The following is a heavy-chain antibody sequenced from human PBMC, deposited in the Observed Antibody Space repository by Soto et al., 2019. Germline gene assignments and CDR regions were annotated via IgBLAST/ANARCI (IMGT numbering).Heavy chain of an antibody. Sequence: QVQLVESGGGVVQPGRSLRLSCAASGFTFSSYGMHWVRQAPGKGLEWVAVISYDGSNKYYADSVKGRFTISRDNSKNTLYLQMNRLRAEDTAVYYCAKAYYYVSSGSDAFDIWGQGTMVTVSS. CDR3: AKAYYYVSSGSDAFDI. D-gene: IGHD3-22*01. CDR2: ISYDGSNK. V-gene: IGHV3-30*18. CDR1: GFTFSSYG. J-gene: IGHJ3*02.